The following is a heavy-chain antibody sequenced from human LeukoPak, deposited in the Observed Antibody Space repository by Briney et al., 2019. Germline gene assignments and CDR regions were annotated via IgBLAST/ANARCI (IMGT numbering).Heavy chain of an antibody. CDR2: ISSNGGST. CDR1: GFTFSSYA. CDR3: AKARLGFASTVTTFPRSNWFDP. V-gene: IGHV3-64*01. D-gene: IGHD4-17*01. J-gene: IGHJ5*02. Sequence: GGSLRLSCAASGFTFSSYAMHWVRQAPGKGLEYVSAISSNGGSTYYANSVKGRFTISRDNSKNTLYLQMGSLRAEDTAVYYCAKARLGFASTVTTFPRSNWFDPWGQGTLVTVSS.